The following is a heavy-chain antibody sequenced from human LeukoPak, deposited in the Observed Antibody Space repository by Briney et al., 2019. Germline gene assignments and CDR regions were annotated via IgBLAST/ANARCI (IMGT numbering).Heavy chain of an antibody. CDR3: ARVPYYMDV. CDR2: IYHSGST. J-gene: IGHJ6*03. CDR1: GYSISSGYY. Sequence: SETLSLTCTVSGYSISSGYYWGWIRQPPGKGLEWIGSIYHSGSTYYNPSLRSRVTISLDTSKNQISLKLSSVTAADTAVYYCARVPYYMDVWGKGTTVTVSS. V-gene: IGHV4-38-2*02.